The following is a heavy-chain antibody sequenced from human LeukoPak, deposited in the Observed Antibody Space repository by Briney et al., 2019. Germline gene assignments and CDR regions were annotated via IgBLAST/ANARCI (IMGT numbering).Heavy chain of an antibody. V-gene: IGHV3-23*01. J-gene: IGHJ1*01. CDR2: ISGSGGST. Sequence: PGGSLRLSCAASGFTFSSYSMNWVRQAPGKGLEWVSAISGSGGSTYYADSVKGRFTISRDNSKNTLYLQMNSLRAEDTAVYYCAKDIVVVPAAIPGYFQHWGQGTLVTVSS. CDR3: AKDIVVVPAAIPGYFQH. CDR1: GFTFSSYS. D-gene: IGHD2-2*02.